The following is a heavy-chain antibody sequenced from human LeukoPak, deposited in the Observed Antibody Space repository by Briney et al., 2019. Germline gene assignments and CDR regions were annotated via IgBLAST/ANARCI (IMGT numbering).Heavy chain of an antibody. Sequence: GGSLRLSCAASGFTSSDYTMNWVRQSPGKGLEWVSGISVSDDSTYYADSVKSRFTISRDTSNNMLYLQMNSLRAEDTAVYYCARDRYCVSTNCPYDCWGQGTPVTVSS. J-gene: IGHJ4*02. D-gene: IGHD2-2*01. CDR1: GFTSSDYT. CDR3: ARDRYCVSTNCPYDC. CDR2: ISVSDDST. V-gene: IGHV3-23*01.